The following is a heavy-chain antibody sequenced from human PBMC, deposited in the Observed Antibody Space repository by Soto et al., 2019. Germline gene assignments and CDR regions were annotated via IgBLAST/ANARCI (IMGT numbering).Heavy chain of an antibody. CDR3: ARYSTIFDNGLEP. Sequence: QVQLVESGGGVVQPGRSLRLSCAASGFTFNSYGMQWVRQAPGNGLEWVALLWNDGTKKYYADSVKGRFTISIDKSKNTLYLEMNSLRDEETAVYYCARYSTIFDNGLEPWGQGTLVIVSS. CDR1: GFTFNSYG. V-gene: IGHV3-33*01. D-gene: IGHD3-3*01. CDR2: LWNDGTKK. J-gene: IGHJ5*02.